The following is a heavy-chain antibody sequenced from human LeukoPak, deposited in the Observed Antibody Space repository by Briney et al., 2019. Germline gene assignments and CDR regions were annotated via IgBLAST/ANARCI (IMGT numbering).Heavy chain of an antibody. V-gene: IGHV3-74*01. CDR2: INSDGSIT. CDR1: GFTFTTYW. D-gene: IGHD5-18*01. J-gene: IGHJ6*02. CDR3: ARDAVDTANAV. Sequence: GGSLRLSCAASGFTFTTYWMHWVRQAPGKGLVWVSHINSDGSITSYADSVKGRFTISRDNAKNTLYLQMNSLRAEDTAVCYCARDAVDTANAVWGQGTTVTVSS.